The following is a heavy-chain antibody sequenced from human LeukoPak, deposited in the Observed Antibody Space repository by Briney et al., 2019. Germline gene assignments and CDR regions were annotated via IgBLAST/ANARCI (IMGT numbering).Heavy chain of an antibody. D-gene: IGHD3-9*01. V-gene: IGHV3-49*03. J-gene: IGHJ4*02. CDR2: IRSKRYGGTT. Sequence: PGRSLRLSCTGSGFNFGDSVMSWFRQAPGKGLEWVVFIRSKRYGGTTQYAASVKGRLTISRDDSKSVAYLQMNSLKTEDTAVYYCSRSYDVLSGYFPPDYWGQGTLVTVSS. CDR1: GFNFGDSV. CDR3: SRSYDVLSGYFPPDY.